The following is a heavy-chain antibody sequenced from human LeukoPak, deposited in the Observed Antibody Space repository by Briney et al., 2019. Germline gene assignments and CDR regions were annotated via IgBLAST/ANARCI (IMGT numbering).Heavy chain of an antibody. J-gene: IGHJ5*02. D-gene: IGHD2-2*01. Sequence: GGSLRLSCAASGFTFSSYSMNWVRQAPGKGLEWVSYISSSSSTIYYADSLKGRFTISRDNAKNSLYLQMNSLRAEDTAVYYCARAPSSGDCSSTSCYRDWFDPWGQGTLVTVSS. CDR2: ISSSSSTI. V-gene: IGHV3-48*01. CDR3: ARAPSSGDCSSTSCYRDWFDP. CDR1: GFTFSSYS.